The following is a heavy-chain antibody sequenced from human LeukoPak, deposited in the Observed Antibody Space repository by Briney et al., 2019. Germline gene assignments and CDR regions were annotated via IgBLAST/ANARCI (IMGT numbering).Heavy chain of an antibody. V-gene: IGHV3-74*01. J-gene: IGHJ6*02. D-gene: IGHD6-13*01. CDR3: ARGDSSSFYSSFYGLDV. Sequence: WGSLRLSCAASGFTFKSYWMYWVRQAPGKGLVYVSRINSDGTSSSSADSVKGRFTISRDNAKNTLYLQMNNLRAEDTAVYYCARGDSSSFYSSFYGLDVWGQGTTVTVSS. CDR1: GFTFKSYW. CDR2: INSDGTSS.